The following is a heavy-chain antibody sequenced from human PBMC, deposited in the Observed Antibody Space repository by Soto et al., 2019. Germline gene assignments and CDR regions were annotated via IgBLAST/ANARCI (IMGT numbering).Heavy chain of an antibody. CDR3: ARLAVTIYYYYYMDV. D-gene: IGHD4-17*01. CDR1: GFTFSSYW. CDR2: IKQDGSEK. J-gene: IGHJ6*03. Sequence: GGSLRLSCAASGFTFSSYWMSWVRQAPGKGLEWVANIKQDGSEKYYVDSVKGRFTISRDNAKNSLYLQMNSLRAEDTAVYYCARLAVTIYYYYYMDVWGKGTTVTVSS. V-gene: IGHV3-7*01.